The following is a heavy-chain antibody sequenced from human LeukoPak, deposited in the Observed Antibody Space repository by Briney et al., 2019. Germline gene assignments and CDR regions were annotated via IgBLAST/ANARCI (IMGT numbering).Heavy chain of an antibody. Sequence: ASVKVSCKASGYTFTSYYMHWVRQAPGQGLGWMGIINPSGGSTSYAQKFQGRVTMTRDMSTSTVYMELGSLRSEDTAVYYRAREGSLDSSGYYAFDIWGQGTMVTVSS. J-gene: IGHJ3*02. CDR1: GYTFTSYY. CDR2: INPSGGST. V-gene: IGHV1-46*01. D-gene: IGHD3-22*01. CDR3: AREGSLDSSGYYAFDI.